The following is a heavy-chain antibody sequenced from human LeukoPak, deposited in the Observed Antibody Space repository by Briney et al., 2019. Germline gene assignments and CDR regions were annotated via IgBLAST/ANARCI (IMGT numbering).Heavy chain of an antibody. V-gene: IGHV2-5*01. CDR1: GFSLSTSGLG. D-gene: IGHD3-3*01. CDR2: IYWNDDN. Sequence: KESGPTLVKPTQTLTLTCTFSGFSLSTSGLGVGWIRQPPGKALDWLALIYWNDDNRHSPSLKSRVTITKDTSKNQVVLTMTNMDPVDTATYYCAHIYSNYDFWSGYQGNAFDIWGQGTMVTVSS. J-gene: IGHJ3*02. CDR3: AHIYSNYDFWSGYQGNAFDI.